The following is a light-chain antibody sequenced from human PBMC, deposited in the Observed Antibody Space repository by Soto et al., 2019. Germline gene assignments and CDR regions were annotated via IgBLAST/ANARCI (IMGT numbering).Light chain of an antibody. J-gene: IGKJ4*01. V-gene: IGKV1-39*01. CDR3: QQSYNNPLT. Sequence: SPAAYVGDRVTITCRASQRISAYLNWYQHKPGKAPRLLIYTASSLQSGVPSRFSGSGSGTDFTLTISSLQPEDFATYYCQQSYNNPLTFGGGTKVDIK. CDR1: QRISAY. CDR2: TAS.